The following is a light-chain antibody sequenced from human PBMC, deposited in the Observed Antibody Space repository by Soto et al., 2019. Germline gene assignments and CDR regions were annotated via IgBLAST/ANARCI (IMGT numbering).Light chain of an antibody. CDR1: SSDVGGYNY. Sequence: QSVLTQPASVSGSPGQSITISCTGTSSDVGGYNYVSWYQLHPGKAPKLMVYEVSNRPSGVSNRFSGSKSGNTASLTISGLQADDEADYYCCLYIGATTYVFGTGTKVTVL. J-gene: IGLJ1*01. CDR3: CLYIGATTYV. CDR2: EVS. V-gene: IGLV2-14*01.